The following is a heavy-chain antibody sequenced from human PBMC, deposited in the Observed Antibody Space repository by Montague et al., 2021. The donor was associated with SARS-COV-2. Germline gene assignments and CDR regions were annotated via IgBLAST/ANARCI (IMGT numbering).Heavy chain of an antibody. CDR2: IYTSGST. CDR1: GVSISSGTYY. J-gene: IGHJ5*02. V-gene: IGHV4-61*02. D-gene: IGHD3-16*01. CDR3: ATPGLRGQSLFDP. Sequence: TLSLTCTVSGVSISSGTYYWGWIRRPAGKGLEWIGRIYTSGSTNYNPSLESRATLSVDTSKNQFSLKLRSVTAADTAVYFCATPGLRGQSLFDPWGQGTLVAVSS.